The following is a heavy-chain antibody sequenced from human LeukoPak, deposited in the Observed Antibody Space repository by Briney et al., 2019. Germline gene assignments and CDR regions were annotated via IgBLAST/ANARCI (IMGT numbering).Heavy chain of an antibody. CDR2: INHSGST. CDR1: GGSISSTSYY. CDR3: ARGQVVLDY. J-gene: IGHJ4*02. Sequence: PSETLSLTCTVSGGSISSTSYYWGWVRQPPGKGLEWIGEINHSGSTNYNPSLKSRVTISVDTSKNQFPLKLSSVTAADTAVYYCARGQVVLDYWGQGTLVTVSS. D-gene: IGHD3-16*02. V-gene: IGHV4-39*06.